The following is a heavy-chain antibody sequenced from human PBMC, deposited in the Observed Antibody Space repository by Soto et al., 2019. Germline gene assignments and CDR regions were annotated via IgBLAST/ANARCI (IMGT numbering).Heavy chain of an antibody. Sequence: PGGSLRLSCVVSGFTFNNAWMSWVRQAPGKGLERVGRIKSKSEGETTDYAAPVKGRFTISRDDSKNTLYLQMDSLRTEDTAVYYCTTVTVVNVHSDYWGQGTLVTVSS. CDR2: IKSKSEGETT. V-gene: IGHV3-15*01. CDR3: TTVTVVNVHSDY. D-gene: IGHD3-10*02. CDR1: GFTFNNAW. J-gene: IGHJ4*02.